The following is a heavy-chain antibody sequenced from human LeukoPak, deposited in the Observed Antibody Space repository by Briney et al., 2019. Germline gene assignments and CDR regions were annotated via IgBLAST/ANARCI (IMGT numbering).Heavy chain of an antibody. CDR1: GYTFTTYA. CDR3: ARNPNSGSPSMDV. CDR2: INTITGNP. V-gene: IGHV7-4-1*02. D-gene: IGHD3-10*01. Sequence: ASVKVSCKASGYTFTTYAMNWVRQAPGQGLEWMGYINTITGNPTYAQGFTGRFVFSLDTSVTTAFLQINSLKAEDTAFYYCARNPNSGSPSMDVWGKGTTVTVSS. J-gene: IGHJ6*03.